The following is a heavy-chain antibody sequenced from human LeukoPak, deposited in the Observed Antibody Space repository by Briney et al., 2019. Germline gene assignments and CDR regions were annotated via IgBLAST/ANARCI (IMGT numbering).Heavy chain of an antibody. D-gene: IGHD3-10*01. V-gene: IGHV4-39*07. CDR2: IYYSGST. CDR3: AGGGIWFGELLI. Sequence: SETLSLTCTVSGGSISSSSYYWGWIRQPPGKGLEWIGSIYYSGSTNYNPSLKSRVTISVDTSKNQFSLKLSSVTAADTAVYYCAGGGIWFGELLIRGQGTLVTVSS. J-gene: IGHJ4*02. CDR1: GGSISSSSYY.